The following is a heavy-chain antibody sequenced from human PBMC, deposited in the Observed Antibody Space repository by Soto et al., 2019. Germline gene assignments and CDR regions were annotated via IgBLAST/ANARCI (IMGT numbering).Heavy chain of an antibody. D-gene: IGHD5-12*01. J-gene: IGHJ6*02. CDR3: AGVATTGTYYGMDV. CDR2: ISGSGGGT. V-gene: IGHV3-23*01. Sequence: GGSLRLSCAASGFTFSNYGMSWVRQAPVKGLEWVSTISGSGGGTFYADSVKGRFTISRDNSKNTVYLQMNSLRPEDTAIYYCAGVATTGTYYGMDVWGQGTTVTVSS. CDR1: GFTFSNYG.